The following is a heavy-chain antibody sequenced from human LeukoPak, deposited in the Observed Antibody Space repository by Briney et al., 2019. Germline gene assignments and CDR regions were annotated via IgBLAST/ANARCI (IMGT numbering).Heavy chain of an antibody. Sequence: SVKVSCKASGGTFSSYAISWVRQAPGQGLEWMGGIIPIFGAANYAQKLQGRVTMTTDTSTSTAYMELRSLRSDDTAVYYCAREAATWNSAFMSYYYYYMDVWGKGTTVTVSS. CDR1: GGTFSSYA. CDR2: IIPIFGAA. V-gene: IGHV1-69*05. J-gene: IGHJ6*03. D-gene: IGHD1-7*01. CDR3: AREAATWNSAFMSYYYYYMDV.